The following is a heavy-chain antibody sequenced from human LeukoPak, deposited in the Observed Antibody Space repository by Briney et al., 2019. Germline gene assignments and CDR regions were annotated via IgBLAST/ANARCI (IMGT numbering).Heavy chain of an antibody. V-gene: IGHV3-30-3*01. D-gene: IGHD6-13*01. CDR2: ISNDGSTK. CDR1: GFTFNSYA. J-gene: IGHJ4*02. Sequence: GGSLRLSCAASGFTFNSYAMHWVRQPPGKGLEWMTVISNDGSTKYYADSVKGRFTISRDISKNTLYLQMNSLRAEDTAVYYCARVEYSSSWYYFDYWGQGTLVTVSS. CDR3: ARVEYSSSWYYFDY.